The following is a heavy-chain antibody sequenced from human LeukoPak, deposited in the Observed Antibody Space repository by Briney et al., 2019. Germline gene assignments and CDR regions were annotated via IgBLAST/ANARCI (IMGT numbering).Heavy chain of an antibody. D-gene: IGHD3-22*01. Sequence: GGSLRLSCAASGFTFSNAWMSWVRQAPGKGLEWVGRIKSKTDGGTTDYAAPVKGRFTISRDDSKNTLYLQMNSLKTEDTAVYYCTTDPDYYDSSAVDYWGQGTLVTVSS. CDR3: TTDPDYYDSSAVDY. V-gene: IGHV3-15*01. CDR2: IKSKTDGGTT. CDR1: GFTFSNAW. J-gene: IGHJ4*02.